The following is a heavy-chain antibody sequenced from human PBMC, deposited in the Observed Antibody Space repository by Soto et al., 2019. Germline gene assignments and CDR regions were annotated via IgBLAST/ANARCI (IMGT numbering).Heavy chain of an antibody. V-gene: IGHV4-59*11. J-gene: IGHJ5*02. D-gene: IGHD3-10*01. CDR1: GTSMSGHF. CDR2: GYYSGST. Sequence: QVQLQESGPGLVKASETLSLTCTVSGTSMSGHFWSWMRQPPGKGLEWIGYGYYSGSTLYNPSLKSRVTISLDTSKNHFSLRPNSVTSADTAVYYCARGVYLSLVRTGWFDPWGQGTLVTVSS. CDR3: ARGVYLSLVRTGWFDP.